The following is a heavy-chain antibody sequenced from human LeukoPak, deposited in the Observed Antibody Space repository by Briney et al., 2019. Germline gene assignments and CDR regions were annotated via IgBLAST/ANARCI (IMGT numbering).Heavy chain of an antibody. CDR2: ISWNSDTV. V-gene: IGHV3-9*01. Sequence: GGSLRLSCAASGFTFENNAMHWVRQAPGKGLEWVAGISWNSDTVDYADSVRGRFTISRDNAKNSLYLHMNSLTVEDTAVYYCSRDPRHSDYWGQGTLVTVSS. CDR3: SRDPRHSDY. CDR1: GFTFENNA. J-gene: IGHJ4*02.